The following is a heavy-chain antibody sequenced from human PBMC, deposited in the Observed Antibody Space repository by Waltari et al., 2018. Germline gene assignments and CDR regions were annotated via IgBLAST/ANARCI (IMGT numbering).Heavy chain of an antibody. J-gene: IGHJ4*02. CDR3: TKDMDGATAMAPRLDF. V-gene: IGHV3-9*01. D-gene: IGHD5-18*01. CDR1: GFLFDDFG. Sequence: VHLVESGGGLVRPGRSLRLSCAASGFLFDDFGLYWVRQAPGKGLEWVAGINWNSGTIHYADSVKGRFTISRDNAENSLYLQMNSLTTEDTAVYYCTKDMDGATAMAPRLDFWGQGTLVTVSS. CDR2: INWNSGTI.